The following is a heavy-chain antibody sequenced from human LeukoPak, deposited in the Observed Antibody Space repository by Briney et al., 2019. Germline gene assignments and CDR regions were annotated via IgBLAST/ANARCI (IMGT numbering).Heavy chain of an antibody. Sequence: PGGSLRLSCAASGFTFSSYAMSWVRQAPGKGLEWVSTITGSGATTYYADSVKGQFTISRDNSKDTLWLQISSLRVEHTAIYYCAKIEGAGPRGAFHVWGQGTMLIVSS. CDR1: GFTFSSYA. D-gene: IGHD4/OR15-4a*01. V-gene: IGHV3-23*01. CDR3: AKIEGAGPRGAFHV. CDR2: ITGSGATT. J-gene: IGHJ3*01.